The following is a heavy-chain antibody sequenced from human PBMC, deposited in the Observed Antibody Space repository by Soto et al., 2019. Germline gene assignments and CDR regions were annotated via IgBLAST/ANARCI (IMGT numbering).Heavy chain of an antibody. D-gene: IGHD3-22*01. CDR1: GGSISSYY. Sequence: SETLSLTCTVSGGSISSYYWSWIRQHPGKGLEWIGYIYYSGSTYYNPSLKSRVTISVDTSKNQFSLKLSSVTAADTAVYYCARARREYYYDSSGYSTFDPWGQGTLVTVSS. J-gene: IGHJ5*02. CDR2: IYYSGST. CDR3: ARARREYYYDSSGYSTFDP. V-gene: IGHV4-59*06.